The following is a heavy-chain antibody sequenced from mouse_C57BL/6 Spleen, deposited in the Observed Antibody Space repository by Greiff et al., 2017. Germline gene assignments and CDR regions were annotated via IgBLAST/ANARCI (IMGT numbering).Heavy chain of an antibody. CDR2: IYPSDSET. V-gene: IGHV1-61*01. D-gene: IGHD4-1*01. J-gene: IGHJ1*03. CDR3: ARRGTGKGYVDV. CDR1: GYTFTSYW. Sequence: QVQLQQPGAELVRPGSSVKLSCKASGYTFTSYWMDWVKQRPGQGLEWIGNIYPSDSETHYNQKFKDKATLTVDKSSSTAYMQLSSLTSEDSAVYYCARRGTGKGYVDVWGTGTTVTVSS.